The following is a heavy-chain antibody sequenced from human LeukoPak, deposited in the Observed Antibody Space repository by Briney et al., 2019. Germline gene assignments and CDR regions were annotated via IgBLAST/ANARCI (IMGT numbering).Heavy chain of an antibody. CDR3: ARGQWLVSYYYYGMDV. V-gene: IGHV4-59*01. CDR1: GGSISSYY. Sequence: KTSETLSLTCTVSGGSISSYYWSWIRQPPGKGLEWIGYIYYSGSTNYNPSLKSRVTISVDTSKNQFSLKLSSVTAADTAVYYCARGQWLVSYYYYGMDVWGQGTTVTVSS. CDR2: IYYSGST. J-gene: IGHJ6*02. D-gene: IGHD6-19*01.